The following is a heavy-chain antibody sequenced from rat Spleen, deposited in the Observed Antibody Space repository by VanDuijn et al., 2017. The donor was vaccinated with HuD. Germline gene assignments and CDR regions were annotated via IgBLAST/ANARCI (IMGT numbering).Heavy chain of an antibody. D-gene: IGHD1-11*01. CDR3: TRETIVSPY. V-gene: IGHV2-45*01. J-gene: IGHJ2*01. CDR1: GFSLTSYN. CDR2: MWSGGST. Sequence: QVQLMESGPGLVQPSETLSLTCTVSGFSLTSYNVHWVRQPPGKGLEWMGVMWSGGSTDYNSALKSRLSISRDPSKSQVFLKMNSLQTEDTAIYFCTRETIVSPYWGQGVMVTVSS.